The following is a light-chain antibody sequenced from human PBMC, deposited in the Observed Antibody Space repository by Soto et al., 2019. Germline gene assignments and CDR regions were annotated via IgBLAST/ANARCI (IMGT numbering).Light chain of an antibody. Sequence: DIQMTQSPSSLSVSVGDRFTITCQASQDISSYLSWYQQKPGKAPKLLIYGASNLEIGVPSRFSGGGSGTEFTFTIRSLQPEDIGTYYCQQYDTLPSFGGGTKVDIK. CDR3: QQYDTLPS. CDR2: GAS. J-gene: IGKJ4*01. CDR1: QDISSY. V-gene: IGKV1-33*01.